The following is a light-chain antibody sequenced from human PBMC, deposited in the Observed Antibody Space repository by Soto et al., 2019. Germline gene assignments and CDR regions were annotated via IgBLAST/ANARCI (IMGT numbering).Light chain of an antibody. CDR1: QSLSSSF. V-gene: IGKV3-20*01. J-gene: IGKJ4*01. CDR3: QQYGNSPPT. CDR2: GAS. Sequence: EIVLTQSPGTLSLSPGERATLSCRASQSLSSSFLAWYQHKPGQAPRLLIYGASSRATGIPDRFSGSGSGPDFTLSISSLEPEDFAVYYCQQYGNSPPTFGGGTKVEIK.